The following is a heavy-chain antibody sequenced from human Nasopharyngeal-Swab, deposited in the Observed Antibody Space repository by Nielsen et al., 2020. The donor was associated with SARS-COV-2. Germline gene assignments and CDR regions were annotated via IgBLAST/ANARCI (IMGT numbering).Heavy chain of an antibody. CDR2: IFGSGAIT. D-gene: IGHD2-15*01. V-gene: IGHV3-23*01. Sequence: GESLKISCAASGSTFSNYAMSWVRQAPGKGLEWVSSIFGSGAITSYTDSVKGRFTISRDNSKNTLYLQMDSLRAEDTAVYYCSTLPLGYCSGVSCLDAWGQGTLVTVSS. CDR3: STLPLGYCSGVSCLDA. CDR1: GSTFSNYA. J-gene: IGHJ5*02.